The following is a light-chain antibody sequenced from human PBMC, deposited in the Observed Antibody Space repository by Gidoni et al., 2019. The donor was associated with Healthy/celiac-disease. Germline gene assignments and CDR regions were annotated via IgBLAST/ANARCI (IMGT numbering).Light chain of an antibody. V-gene: IGKV1-39*01. CDR3: QQSYSTLRT. CDR2: AAS. J-gene: IGKJ1*01. CDR1: QSISSY. Sequence: IQMTKSPSSLSASVGDRVTITCRASQSISSYLNWYQQKPGKAPKLLIYAASSLQSGVPSRFSGSGSGTDFTLTISSLQPEDFATYYCQQSYSTLRTFGQGTKVEIK.